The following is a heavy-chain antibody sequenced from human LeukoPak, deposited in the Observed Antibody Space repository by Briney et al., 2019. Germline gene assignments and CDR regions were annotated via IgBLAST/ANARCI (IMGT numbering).Heavy chain of an antibody. CDR1: GFTFSSYS. V-gene: IGHV3-21*01. CDR3: ARAGTTVTTIVYYFDY. D-gene: IGHD4-17*01. Sequence: GGSLGLSCAASGFTFSSYSMNWVRQAPGKGLEWVSSISSSSSYIYYADSVKGRFTISRDNAKNSLYLQMNSLRAEDTAVYYCARAGTTVTTIVYYFDYWGQGTLVTVSS. CDR2: ISSSSSYI. J-gene: IGHJ4*02.